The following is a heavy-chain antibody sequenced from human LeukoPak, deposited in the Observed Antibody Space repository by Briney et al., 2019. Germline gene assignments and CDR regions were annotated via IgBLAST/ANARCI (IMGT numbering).Heavy chain of an antibody. V-gene: IGHV4-34*01. CDR2: INHSGST. CDR1: GGSFSGYY. CDR3: ARAGGWIQLWFLDY. Sequence: PSETLSLTCAVYGGSFSGYYWSWIRQPPGKGLEWIGEINHSGSTNYNPSLKSRVTISVDTSKNQFSLKLSSVTAADTAVYYCARAGGWIQLWFLDYWGQGTLVTVSS. D-gene: IGHD5-18*01. J-gene: IGHJ4*02.